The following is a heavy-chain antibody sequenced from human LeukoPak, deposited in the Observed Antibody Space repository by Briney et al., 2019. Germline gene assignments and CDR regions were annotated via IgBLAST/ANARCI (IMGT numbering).Heavy chain of an antibody. D-gene: IGHD2-8*01. Sequence: GGSLRLSCAASGFTFSSYGMHWVRQAPGKGLEWVAVISYDGSNKYYADSVKGRFTISRDNSKNTLYLQMNSLRAEDTAVYYCAKDSAPYVTYGMDTWGQGTTVTVSS. CDR2: ISYDGSNK. CDR3: AKDSAPYVTYGMDT. V-gene: IGHV3-30*18. J-gene: IGHJ6*02. CDR1: GFTFSSYG.